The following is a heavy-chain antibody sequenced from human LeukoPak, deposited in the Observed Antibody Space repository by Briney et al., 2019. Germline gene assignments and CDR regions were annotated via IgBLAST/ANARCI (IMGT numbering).Heavy chain of an antibody. D-gene: IGHD3-10*01. CDR1: GFTFSSYA. J-gene: IGHJ3*02. V-gene: IGHV3-23*01. Sequence: PGGSLRLSCAASGFTFSSYAMSWVRQAPGKGLEWVSPIRGSGGITYYADFVKARFTISRDNSKSTLYLQMNSLRAEDTAVYYCAKNGITMVRGVPLLGDAFDIWGQGTVVTVSS. CDR2: IRGSGGIT. CDR3: AKNGITMVRGVPLLGDAFDI.